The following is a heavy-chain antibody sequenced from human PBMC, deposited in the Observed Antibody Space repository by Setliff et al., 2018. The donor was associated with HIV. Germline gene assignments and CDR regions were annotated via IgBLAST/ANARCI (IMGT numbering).Heavy chain of an antibody. CDR2: INPSGGST. J-gene: IGHJ6*03. Sequence: ASVKVSCKASGYTFTSYYMHWVRQAPGQGLEWMGIINPSGGSTSYAQKFQGRVTMTRDTSTSTVYMELSSLRSEETAVYYCARDPAVFGLYYYYYMDVWGKGTTVTVSS. CDR1: GYTFTSYY. V-gene: IGHV1-46*03. CDR3: ARDPAVFGLYYYYYMDV. D-gene: IGHD3-16*01.